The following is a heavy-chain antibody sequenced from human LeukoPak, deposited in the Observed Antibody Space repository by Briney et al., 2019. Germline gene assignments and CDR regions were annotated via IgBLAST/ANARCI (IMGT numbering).Heavy chain of an antibody. CDR2: IWYDGSNK. Sequence: QPGRSLRLSCAASGFTFSSYGMHWVRQAPGKGLEWVAVIWYDGSNKYYADSAKGRFTISRDNAKNSLYLQMNSLRAEDTAIYYCARGAGIAARFWFDPWGQGTLVTVSS. CDR1: GFTFSSYG. V-gene: IGHV3-33*01. D-gene: IGHD6-6*01. J-gene: IGHJ5*02. CDR3: ARGAGIAARFWFDP.